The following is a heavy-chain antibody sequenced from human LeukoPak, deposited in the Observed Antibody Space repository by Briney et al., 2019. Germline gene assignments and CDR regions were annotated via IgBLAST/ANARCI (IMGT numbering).Heavy chain of an antibody. CDR1: GYTLTELS. CDR3: ARVVGLTGYSSSWYSGYYYYMDV. V-gene: IGHV1-24*01. D-gene: IGHD6-13*01. CDR2: FDPEDGET. J-gene: IGHJ6*03. Sequence: ASVKVSCKVSGYTLTELSMHWVRQAPGKGLEWMGGFDPEDGETIYAQKFQGRVTMTEDTSTDTAYMELRSLRSDDTAVYYCARVVGLTGYSSSWYSGYYYYMDVWGKGTTVTVSS.